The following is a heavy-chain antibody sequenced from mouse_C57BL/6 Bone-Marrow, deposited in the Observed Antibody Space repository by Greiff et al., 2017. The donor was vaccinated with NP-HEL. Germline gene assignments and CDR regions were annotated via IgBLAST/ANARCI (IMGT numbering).Heavy chain of an antibody. V-gene: IGHV5-17*01. J-gene: IGHJ2*01. Sequence: EVKLMESGGCLVKPGGSLKLPCAASGFTFSDYGMHWVRQAPEKGLEWVVYISCGSSTIYYAATAKGRFTTSRDNAKNTLFLQRTRLRSEDTAMYYCARHAYYYDSSPYFDEWGQGTTLTVSS. CDR3: ARHAYYYDSSPYFDE. CDR1: GFTFSDYG. CDR2: ISCGSSTI. D-gene: IGHD1-1*01.